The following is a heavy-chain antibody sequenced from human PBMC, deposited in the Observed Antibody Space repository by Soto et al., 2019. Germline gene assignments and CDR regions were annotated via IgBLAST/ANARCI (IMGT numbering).Heavy chain of an antibody. CDR1: GFTFSTYW. Sequence: GGSLRLSCAASGFTFSTYWMSWVRQAPGKGLEWVVNIKQDGSEKYYVDSVKGRFTISRDNAKNSLFLQMNSLRAEDTAVYYCARDGPYGSGSRDYWGQGTLVTVSS. J-gene: IGHJ4*02. CDR2: IKQDGSEK. V-gene: IGHV3-7*03. D-gene: IGHD3-10*01. CDR3: ARDGPYGSGSRDY.